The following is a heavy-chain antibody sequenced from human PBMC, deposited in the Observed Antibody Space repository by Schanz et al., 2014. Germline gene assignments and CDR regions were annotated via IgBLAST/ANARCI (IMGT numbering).Heavy chain of an antibody. CDR1: GFTFSTYA. CDR2: ISGSGGST. J-gene: IGHJ4*02. CDR3: AKDQGSYGSGSYSYFDY. V-gene: IGHV3-23*01. Sequence: VQLLQSGGALVQPGGSLRLSCSASGFTFSTYAMSWARQTPGKGLEWVSAISGSGGSTYYADSVKGRFIISRDNSKNTLYLQMNSLRAEDTAVYYCAKDQGSYGSGSYSYFDYWGQGTLATVSS. D-gene: IGHD3-10*01.